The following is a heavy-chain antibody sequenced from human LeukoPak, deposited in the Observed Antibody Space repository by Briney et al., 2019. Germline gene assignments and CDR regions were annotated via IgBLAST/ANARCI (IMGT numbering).Heavy chain of an antibody. CDR2: ISYDGSNK. D-gene: IGHD6-19*01. Sequence: GGSLRLSCAASGFTFSSHSMNWVRQAPGKGLEWVAVISYDGSNKYYADSVKGRFTISRDNSKNTLYLQMNSLRAEDTAVYYCANIAVAAPTFDYWGQGTLVTVSS. J-gene: IGHJ4*02. CDR3: ANIAVAAPTFDY. V-gene: IGHV3-30*18. CDR1: GFTFSSHS.